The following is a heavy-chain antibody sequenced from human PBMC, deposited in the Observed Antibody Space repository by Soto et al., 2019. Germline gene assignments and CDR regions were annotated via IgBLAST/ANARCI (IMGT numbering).Heavy chain of an antibody. D-gene: IGHD3-9*01. CDR1: GFTFSSYE. V-gene: IGHV3-48*03. J-gene: IGHJ4*02. Sequence: GGSLRLSCAASGFTFSSYEMNWVRQAPGKGLERIAYISSSGSTIYYADSVKGRFTISRDNAKKSLYLQMNSLGAEDTAVYYCASCFDATGYYYFTYWGQGTPVTVSS. CDR3: ASCFDATGYYYFTY. CDR2: ISSSGSTI.